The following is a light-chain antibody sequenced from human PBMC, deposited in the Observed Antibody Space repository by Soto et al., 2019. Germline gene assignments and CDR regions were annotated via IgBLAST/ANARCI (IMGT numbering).Light chain of an antibody. CDR3: QQTYTTPEIT. CDR2: EAS. CDR1: HDISTF. J-gene: IGKJ5*01. Sequence: DIQLTQSPALLSVSIGDRVTITCRASHDISTFLAWYQQKPEKAPKLLIYEASTLQSGVPSRFSGSGSGTEFTLTISGRLPEDFAIYYCQQTYTTPEITFGQGTRLEIK. V-gene: IGKV1-9*01.